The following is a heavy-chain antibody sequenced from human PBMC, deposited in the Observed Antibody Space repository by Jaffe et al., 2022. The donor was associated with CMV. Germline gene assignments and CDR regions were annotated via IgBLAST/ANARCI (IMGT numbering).Heavy chain of an antibody. V-gene: IGHV4-59*01. J-gene: IGHJ5*02. CDR3: ARGSSWYESEGRWFDP. D-gene: IGHD6-13*01. CDR1: GGSISSYY. CDR2: IYYSGST. Sequence: QVQLQESGPGLVKPSETLSLTCTVSGGSISSYYWSWIRQPPGKGLEWIGYIYYSGSTNYNPSLKSRVTISVDTSKNQFSLKLSSVTAADTAVYYCARGSSWYESEGRWFDPWGQGTLVTVSS.